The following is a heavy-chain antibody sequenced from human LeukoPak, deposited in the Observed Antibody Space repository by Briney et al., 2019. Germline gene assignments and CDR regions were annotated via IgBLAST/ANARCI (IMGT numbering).Heavy chain of an antibody. Sequence: PGGSLRLSCAASGFTFSSYSMNWVRQAPGKGLEWVSSISSSSSYIYYADSVKGRFTISRDNAKNSLYLQMNSLRAEDTAVYYCARAPRGLTALRFLDPHRWFDPWGQGTLVTVSS. CDR3: ARAPRGLTALRFLDPHRWFDP. D-gene: IGHD3-3*01. CDR1: GFTFSSYS. J-gene: IGHJ5*02. V-gene: IGHV3-21*01. CDR2: ISSSSSYI.